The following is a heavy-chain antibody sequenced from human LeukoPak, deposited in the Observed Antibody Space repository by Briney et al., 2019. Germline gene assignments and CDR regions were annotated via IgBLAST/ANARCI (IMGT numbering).Heavy chain of an antibody. D-gene: IGHD5-18*01. CDR3: ARDPTSYIYGFLDY. V-gene: IGHV3-48*03. Sequence: GGSLRLSCAASGFTFSSYEMNWVRQAPGKGLEGVSYISASGTTIYYADSVKGRFTMSRDNAKNSLYLQMNSLRAEDTAVYYCARDPTSYIYGFLDYWGQGTLVTVSS. CDR1: GFTFSSYE. CDR2: ISASGTTI. J-gene: IGHJ4*02.